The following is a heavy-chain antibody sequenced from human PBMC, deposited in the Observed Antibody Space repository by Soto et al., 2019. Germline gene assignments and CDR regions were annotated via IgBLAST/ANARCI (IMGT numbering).Heavy chain of an antibody. CDR2: ISYDGSNK. Sequence: SGVSLRLSCSASGFTFSSYGMHWVRQAPGKGLEWVAVISYDGSNKYYADSVKGRFTISRDNSKNTLYLQMNSLRAEDTAVYYCAKVPPEGATLGDDFDIWGQGTMVT. V-gene: IGHV3-30*18. D-gene: IGHD2-21*02. J-gene: IGHJ3*02. CDR1: GFTFSSYG. CDR3: AKVPPEGATLGDDFDI.